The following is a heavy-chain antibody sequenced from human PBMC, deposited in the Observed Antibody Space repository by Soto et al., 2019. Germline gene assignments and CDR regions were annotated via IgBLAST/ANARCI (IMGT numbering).Heavy chain of an antibody. D-gene: IGHD6-19*01. CDR2: IKSKTDGGTT. J-gene: IGHJ3*02. CDR1: GFTFSSYW. CDR3: TTVIAVAGTLYPHDAFDI. Sequence: PGGSLRLSCAASGFTFSSYWMSWVRQAPGKGLEWVGRIKSKTDGGTTDYAAPVKGRFTISRDDSKNTLYLQMNSLKTGDTAVYYCTTVIAVAGTLYPHDAFDIWGQGTMVTVSS. V-gene: IGHV3-15*01.